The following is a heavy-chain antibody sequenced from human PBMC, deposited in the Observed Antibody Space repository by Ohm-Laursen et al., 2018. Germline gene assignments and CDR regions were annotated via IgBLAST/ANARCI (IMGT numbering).Heavy chain of an antibody. J-gene: IGHJ4*02. D-gene: IGHD3-22*01. CDR2: ISGSGGST. Sequence: SLRLSCAAFGFTFSSYAMSWVRQAPGKGLEWVSAISGSGGSTYYADSVKGRFTISRDNSKNTLYLQMNSLRAEDTAVYYCAKNYYDSSGYFGSFDYWGQGTLVTVSS. CDR1: GFTFSSYA. CDR3: AKNYYDSSGYFGSFDY. V-gene: IGHV3-23*01.